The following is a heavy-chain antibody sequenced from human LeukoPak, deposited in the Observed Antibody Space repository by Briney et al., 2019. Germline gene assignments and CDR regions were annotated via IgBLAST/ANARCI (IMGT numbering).Heavy chain of an antibody. J-gene: IGHJ3*02. CDR2: IYYSGST. V-gene: IGHV4-39*07. CDR1: GYSISSSSYY. CDR3: ARAWRSSGWYYYSQRPDAFDI. D-gene: IGHD6-19*01. Sequence: SETLSLTCTVSGYSISSSSYYWGWIRQPPGKGLEWIGSIYYSGSTCYNPSLKSRVTISVDTSKNQFSLKLSSVTAADTAVYYCARAWRSSGWYYYSQRPDAFDIWGQGTMVTVSS.